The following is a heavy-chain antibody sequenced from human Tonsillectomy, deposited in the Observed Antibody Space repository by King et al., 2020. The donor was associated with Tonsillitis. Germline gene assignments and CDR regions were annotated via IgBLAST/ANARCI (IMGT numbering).Heavy chain of an antibody. CDR3: ARGLGLSTNWFDS. D-gene: IGHD2/OR15-2a*01. J-gene: IGHJ5*01. V-gene: IGHV1-69*01. Sequence: QLVQSGADVKKPGSSVKVSCKSSGDSFSSDAFHWVRQAPGHGLEWMGGIIPLFPTTTYAQNFQGRLTIAADASTRTAHMELSSLKSEDTAVYYCARGLGLSTNWFDSWGQGTLVTVSS. CDR1: GDSFSSDA. CDR2: IIPLFPTT.